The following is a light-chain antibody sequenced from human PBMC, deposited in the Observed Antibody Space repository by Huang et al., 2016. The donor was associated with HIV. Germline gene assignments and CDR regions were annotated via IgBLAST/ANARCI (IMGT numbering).Light chain of an antibody. CDR3: QQYYSTPLLFT. V-gene: IGKV1-NL1*01. J-gene: IGKJ3*01. CDR2: AAS. CDR1: QGISNS. Sequence: DIQMTQSPSSLSASVGDRVTITCRASQGISNSLAWYQQKPGKAPKLLLYAASRLESGVPSRFSGSGSGTDYTLTISSLQPEDFATYYCQQYYSTPLLFTFGPGTKADIK.